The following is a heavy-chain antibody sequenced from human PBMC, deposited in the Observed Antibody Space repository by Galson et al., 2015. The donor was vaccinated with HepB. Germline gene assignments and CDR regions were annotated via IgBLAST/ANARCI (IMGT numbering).Heavy chain of an antibody. CDR2: IYYRGRT. J-gene: IGHJ4*02. D-gene: IGHD5-24*01. CDR1: GFALSTYSMN. V-gene: IGHV4-59*04. CDR3: SRRGNGFNLPDFDY. Sequence: LRLSCAASGFALSTYSMNWVRQAPGKGLGWIGSIYYRGRTYYNPSLKSRITMSVDTSKNQFSLKLTSVTAADTAVYFCSRRGNGFNLPDFDYWGQGSLVTVSS.